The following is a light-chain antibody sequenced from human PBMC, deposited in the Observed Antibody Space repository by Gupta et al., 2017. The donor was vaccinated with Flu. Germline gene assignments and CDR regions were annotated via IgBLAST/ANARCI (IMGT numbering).Light chain of an antibody. Sequence: IVMTQSPASLTVSSGERATLSCRVSQSVSSNLAWYQQKPGQAPRLLIYGASTRATGIPARFSASGSVIEFTLTISSLQSEDFAVNYWQQYNNWPPYTFGQGTKLEI. CDR1: QSVSSN. CDR2: GAS. CDR3: QQYNNWPPYT. V-gene: IGKV3-15*01. J-gene: IGKJ2*01.